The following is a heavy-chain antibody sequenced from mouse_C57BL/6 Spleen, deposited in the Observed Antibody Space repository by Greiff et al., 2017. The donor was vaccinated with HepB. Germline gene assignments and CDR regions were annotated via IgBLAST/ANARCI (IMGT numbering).Heavy chain of an antibody. CDR3: ARDYYDCDYAMGG. D-gene: IGHD2-4*01. J-gene: IGHJ4*01. CDR2: IDPSDSET. V-gene: IGHV1-52*01. CDR1: GYTFTSYW. Sequence: QVQLQQPGAELVRPGSSVKLSCKASGYTFTSYWMHWVKQRPIQGLEWIGNIDPSDSETNYNQKFKDKATLTVDTSSSTAYMQLSSLTSEDSAVYYCARDYYDCDYAMGGWGKGTSVT.